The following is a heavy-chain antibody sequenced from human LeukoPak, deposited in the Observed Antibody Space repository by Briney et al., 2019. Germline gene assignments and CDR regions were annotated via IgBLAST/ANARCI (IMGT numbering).Heavy chain of an antibody. CDR2: MSYDGSNK. CDR3: AKNSGSYPWGYFDY. CDR1: GFTFSSYG. Sequence: GGSLRLSCAASGFTFSSYGMHWVRQAPGKGLEWVAVMSYDGSNKNYANFVKGRFTISRDNSKNTLYLQMNSLRAEDTAVYYCAKNSGSYPWGYFDYWGQGTLVTVSS. V-gene: IGHV3-30*18. D-gene: IGHD1-26*01. J-gene: IGHJ4*02.